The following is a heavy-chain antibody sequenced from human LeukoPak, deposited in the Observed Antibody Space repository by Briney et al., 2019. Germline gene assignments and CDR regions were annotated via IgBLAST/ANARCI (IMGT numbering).Heavy chain of an antibody. CDR3: ASYSSGYRAGYYYYYGMDV. Sequence: PSETLSLTCTVSGGSISSSSYYWGWIRQPPGKGLEWIGSIYYSGSTYYNPSLKSRVTISVDTSKNQFSLKLSSVTAADTAVYYCASYSSGYRAGYYYYYGMDVWGQGTTVTVSS. CDR1: GGSISSSSYY. V-gene: IGHV4-39*01. CDR2: IYYSGST. J-gene: IGHJ6*02. D-gene: IGHD3-22*01.